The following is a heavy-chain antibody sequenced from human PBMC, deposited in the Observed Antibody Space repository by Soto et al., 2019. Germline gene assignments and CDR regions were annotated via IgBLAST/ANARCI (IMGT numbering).Heavy chain of an antibody. J-gene: IGHJ6*03. CDR3: ARILFGRSVAGGYFYMDV. Sequence: HVTLKESGPVLVKPTEPLTLTCTVSGFSLSNGKVGVSCIRQPPGKALEWLAHIFSNDEKSYRTSLKSRLTISEDTAKSQVVLTMTNVDPVDTATYYCARILFGRSVAGGYFYMDVWGKGTTVTVSS. CDR2: IFSNDEK. V-gene: IGHV2-26*01. CDR1: GFSLSNGKVG. D-gene: IGHD6-19*01.